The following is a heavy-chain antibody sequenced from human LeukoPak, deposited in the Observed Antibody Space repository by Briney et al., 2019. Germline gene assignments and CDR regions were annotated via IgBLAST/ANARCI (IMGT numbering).Heavy chain of an antibody. CDR3: ARTYYYDSSVDY. V-gene: IGHV3-66*01. Sequence: GGSLRLSCAASGFTVSSNYMSWVRQAPGKGLEWVSVIYSGGSTYYADSVKGRFTISRDNSKNTLYLQMNSLRAEDTAVYYCARTYYYDSSVDYWGQGTLVTVSS. CDR1: GFTVSSNY. J-gene: IGHJ4*02. CDR2: IYSGGST. D-gene: IGHD3-22*01.